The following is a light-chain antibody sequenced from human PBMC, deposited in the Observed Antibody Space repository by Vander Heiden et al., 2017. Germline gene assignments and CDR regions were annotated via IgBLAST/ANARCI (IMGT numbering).Light chain of an antibody. CDR2: RAS. CDR3: QRYGSSPLYA. Sequence: EIGLTQSPGTLSLSPGGRATLSCRANESLSSSYLAWYQHKAGQAPRLLIYRASIRDTGIPDRFSGSGCGTDFTLTISRLEPEDFAVYYCQRYGSSPLYAFGPGTKLEIK. V-gene: IGKV3-20*01. CDR1: ESLSSSY. J-gene: IGKJ2*01.